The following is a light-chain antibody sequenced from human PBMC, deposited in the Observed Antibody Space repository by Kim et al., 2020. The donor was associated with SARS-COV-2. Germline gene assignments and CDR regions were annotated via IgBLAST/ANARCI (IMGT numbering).Light chain of an antibody. V-gene: IGLV1-51*01. J-gene: IGLJ3*02. CDR1: SSNIGNNY. CDR2: DNN. CDR3: GTWDGSLSAWV. Sequence: QSVLTQPPSVSAAPGQKVTISCSGNSSNIGNNYVSWYQQLPGTAPKLLIYDNNKRPSGIPDRFSGSKSGTSATLGITGLQTGDEADYYCGTWDGSLSAWVFGGGTQLTVL.